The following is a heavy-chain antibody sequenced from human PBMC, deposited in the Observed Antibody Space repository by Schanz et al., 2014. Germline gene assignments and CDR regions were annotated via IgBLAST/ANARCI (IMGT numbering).Heavy chain of an antibody. CDR2: IIPILGME. Sequence: QVQVIQSGPEVKKPGASVKVSCKASGYTFTNHYLHWVRQAPGQGLEWMGKIIPILGMENYAQKFQGRVTITADISTSTAYMDLSSLRSDDTAVYYCARERGVRGGGVWKVNWFDPWGQGTLVTVSS. CDR3: ARERGVRGGGVWKVNWFDP. V-gene: IGHV1-69*09. D-gene: IGHD3-10*01. CDR1: GYTFTNHY. J-gene: IGHJ5*02.